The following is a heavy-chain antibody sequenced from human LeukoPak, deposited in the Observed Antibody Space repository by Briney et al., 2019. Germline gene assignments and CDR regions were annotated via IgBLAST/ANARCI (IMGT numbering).Heavy chain of an antibody. CDR1: GGTFSSYA. CDR2: IIPIFGTA. J-gene: IGHJ5*02. CDR3: ARGGQQLVPGFDP. D-gene: IGHD6-13*01. V-gene: IGHV1-69*06. Sequence: SVKVSCKASGGTFSSYAISWVRQAPGQGLEWMGRIIPIFGTANYAQKFQGRVTITADKSTSTAYMELSSLRSEDAAVYYCARGGQQLVPGFDPWGQGTLVTVSS.